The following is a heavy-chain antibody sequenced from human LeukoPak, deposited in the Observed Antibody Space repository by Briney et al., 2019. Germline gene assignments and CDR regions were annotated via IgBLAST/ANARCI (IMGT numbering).Heavy chain of an antibody. Sequence: SQTLSLTCTVSGVSISSGSYYWTWIRQPAGKGLEWIGRIYISGSTNYNPSLKGRVTMSVDTSKNQFSLKLSSVTAADTAVYYCARGLPYSSGWYHRDNWFDPWGQGTLVTVSS. CDR3: ARGLPYSSGWYHRDNWFDP. CDR1: GVSISSGSYY. CDR2: IYISGST. J-gene: IGHJ5*02. V-gene: IGHV4-61*02. D-gene: IGHD6-19*01.